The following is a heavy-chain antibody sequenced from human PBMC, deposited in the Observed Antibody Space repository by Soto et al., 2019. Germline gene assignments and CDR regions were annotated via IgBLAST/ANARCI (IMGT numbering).Heavy chain of an antibody. CDR3: ARDIRGDGAYGGY. CDR1: GFTFSDYY. D-gene: IGHD2-21*01. V-gene: IGHV3-11*04. CDR2: ITQSGHAA. J-gene: IGHJ4*02. Sequence: QVQLVESGGDLVKPGGSLRLSCAASGFTFSDYYMSWIRQTPGKGLEWLSYITQSGHAAEYADSVRGRFTKSRDKNKNALDLQMSSLRVDDTGVYDCARDIRGDGAYGGYLGQGSLVAVSS.